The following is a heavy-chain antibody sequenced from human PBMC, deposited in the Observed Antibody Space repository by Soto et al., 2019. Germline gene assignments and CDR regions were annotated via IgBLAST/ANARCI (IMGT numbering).Heavy chain of an antibody. D-gene: IGHD2-15*01. CDR3: ARGIRKCSGGSCHSSLYYYYYGMDV. V-gene: IGHV3-13*01. J-gene: IGHJ6*02. CDR2: IGTAVDT. CDR1: GFTFSSYD. Sequence: EVQLVESGGGLVQPGGSLRLSCAASGFTFSSYDMHWVRQATGKGLEWVSAIGTAVDTYYPGYVKGRFTISRENAKNSLYLQMNSLRAGDTAVYYGARGIRKCSGGSCHSSLYYYYYGMDVWGPGTTGTVSS.